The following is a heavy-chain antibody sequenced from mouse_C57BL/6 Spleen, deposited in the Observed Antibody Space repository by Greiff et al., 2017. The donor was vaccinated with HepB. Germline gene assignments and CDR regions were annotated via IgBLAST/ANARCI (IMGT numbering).Heavy chain of an antibody. V-gene: IGHV2-9*01. CDR2: IWGGGST. CDR1: GFSLTSYG. D-gene: IGHD1-1*01. J-gene: IGHJ2*01. Sequence: VQLQQSGPGLVAPSQSLSITCTVSGFSLTSYGVDWVRQPPGKGLEWLGVIWGGGSTNYNSALMSRLSISKDNSKSQVFLKMNSLQTDDTAMYYCAKKKLRYYYAGYYFDYWGQGTTLTVSS. CDR3: AKKKLRYYYAGYYFDY.